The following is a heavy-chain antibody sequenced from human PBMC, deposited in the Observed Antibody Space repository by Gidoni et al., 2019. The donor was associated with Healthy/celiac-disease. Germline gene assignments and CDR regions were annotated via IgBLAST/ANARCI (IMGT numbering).Heavy chain of an antibody. V-gene: IGHV3-13*01. J-gene: IGHJ2*01. CDR1: GFTFSSYD. Sequence: EVQLVESGGGLVQPGGSLRLSCAASGFTFSSYDMHWFRQATGKGLEWVSAIGTAGDTYYPGSVKGRFTISRENAKNSLYLQMNSLRAGDTAVYYCARGAGWGRYFDLWGRGTLVTVSS. D-gene: IGHD1-26*01. CDR2: IGTAGDT. CDR3: ARGAGWGRYFDL.